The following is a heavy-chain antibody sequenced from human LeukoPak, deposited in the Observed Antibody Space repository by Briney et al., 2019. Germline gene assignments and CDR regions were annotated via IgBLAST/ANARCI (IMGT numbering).Heavy chain of an antibody. CDR1: GFTFRSYA. CDR3: AKVGLGYAGYDSGGYAYGD. D-gene: IGHD5-12*01. Sequence: PGGSLRLSCVASGFTFRSYAMSWVRQGPGKGLEWVSAIGGSPGDTHYADSVKGRFTISSHNYKNTLYLQMNSLRAEDTAEYYCAKVGLGYAGYDSGGYAYGDWGQGTLAPVSS. CDR2: IGGSPGDT. V-gene: IGHV3-23*01. J-gene: IGHJ1*01.